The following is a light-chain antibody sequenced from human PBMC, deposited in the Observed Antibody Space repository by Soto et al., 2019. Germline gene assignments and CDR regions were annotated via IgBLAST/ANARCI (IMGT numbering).Light chain of an antibody. J-gene: IGLJ1*01. CDR1: NSDVGYYKY. V-gene: IGLV2-14*01. CDR3: TSYTSKSSLYV. Sequence: QSVLTQPASVSGSPGQSITISCTGTNSDVGYYKYVSWYQQHPGKAPKLMIFEVSNRPSGVSDRFSGSKSGNTASLIISGLQAEDEATYYCTSYTSKSSLYVFGTGTKVTVL. CDR2: EVS.